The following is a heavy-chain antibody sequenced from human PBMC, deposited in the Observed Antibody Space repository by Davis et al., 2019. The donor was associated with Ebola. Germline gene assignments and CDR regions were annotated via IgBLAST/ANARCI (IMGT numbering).Heavy chain of an antibody. CDR3: ARVLTPLSDITPFDY. D-gene: IGHD1-14*01. J-gene: IGHJ4*02. Sequence: GESLKISCAASGFTFSSYAMHWVRQAPGKGLEWVAVISYDGSNKYYADSVKGRFTISRDNSKNTLYLQMNSLRAEDTAVYYCARVLTPLSDITPFDYWGQGTLVTVSS. CDR2: ISYDGSNK. V-gene: IGHV3-30-3*01. CDR1: GFTFSSYA.